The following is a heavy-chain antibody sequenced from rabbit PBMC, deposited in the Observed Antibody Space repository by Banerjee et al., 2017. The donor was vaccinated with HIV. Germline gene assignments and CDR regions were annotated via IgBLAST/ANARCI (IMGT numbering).Heavy chain of an antibody. CDR1: GFSFSNKAV. CDR2: INAVTGKA. D-gene: IGHD2-1*01. J-gene: IGHJ4*01. V-gene: IGHV1S45*01. Sequence: QEQLVESGGGLVRPEGSLKLSCKASGFSFSNKAVMCWVRQAPGKGLEWIACINAVTGKAVYASWAKGRFTFSKTSSTTVTLQMTSLTAADTATYFCARGSAAMTMVITGYYLNLWGQGTLVTVS. CDR3: ARGSAAMTMVITGYYLNL.